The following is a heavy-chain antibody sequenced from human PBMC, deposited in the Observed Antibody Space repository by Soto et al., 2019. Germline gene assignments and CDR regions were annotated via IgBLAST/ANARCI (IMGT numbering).Heavy chain of an antibody. D-gene: IGHD5-12*01. Sequence: PSETLSLTCTLSGGSISSYYWNWIRQPPGKALEWIGYIYYSGSTNYNPSLKSRVTISVDTSKNQFSLNLSSVTAADTAVYYCARVDAATISYFDYWGQGTLVTVSS. CDR1: GGSISSYY. J-gene: IGHJ4*02. CDR3: ARVDAATISYFDY. V-gene: IGHV4-59*12. CDR2: IYYSGST.